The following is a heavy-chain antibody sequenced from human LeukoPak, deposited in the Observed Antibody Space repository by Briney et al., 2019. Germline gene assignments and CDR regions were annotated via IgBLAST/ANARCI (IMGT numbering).Heavy chain of an antibody. CDR2: IKGDGSHT. J-gene: IGHJ5*01. CDR1: GYTFTGYY. V-gene: IGHV3-74*01. Sequence: GASVKASCKASGYTFTGYYMHWVRPAPGKGLVWVSRIKGDGSHTIYADSVKGRFTISRDNAKNTLYLQMRSLRAEDTAVYYCVRDWDHFDFDSWGQGTLVTVSS. CDR3: VRDWDHFDFDS. D-gene: IGHD3-9*01.